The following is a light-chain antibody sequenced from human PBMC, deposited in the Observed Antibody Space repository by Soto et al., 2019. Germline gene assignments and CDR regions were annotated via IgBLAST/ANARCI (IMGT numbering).Light chain of an antibody. CDR2: EVS. CDR3: CSYAGSSTYV. J-gene: IGLJ1*01. Sequence: SALTQPASETGSPGQSITISSTGTSSDVGSYNLVSWYQQHPGKAPKLMIYEVSKRPSGVSNRFSGSKSGNTASLTISGLQAEDEADYYCCSYAGSSTYVFGTGTKVTVL. V-gene: IGLV2-23*02. CDR1: SSDVGSYNL.